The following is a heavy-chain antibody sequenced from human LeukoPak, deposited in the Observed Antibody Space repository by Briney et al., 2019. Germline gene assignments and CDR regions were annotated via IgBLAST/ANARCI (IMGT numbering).Heavy chain of an antibody. V-gene: IGHV3-21*01. J-gene: IGHJ3*02. CDR1: GFTFSSYS. Sequence: GGSLRLSCAASGFTFSSYSMNWVRQAPGKGLEWVSSISSSSSYIYYADSVKGRFTISRDNAKNSLYLQMNSLRAEDTAVYYCARDRGDWLSYRTEDHDAFDIWGQGTMVTVSS. CDR2: ISSSSSYI. CDR3: ARDRGDWLSYRTEDHDAFDI. D-gene: IGHD3-9*01.